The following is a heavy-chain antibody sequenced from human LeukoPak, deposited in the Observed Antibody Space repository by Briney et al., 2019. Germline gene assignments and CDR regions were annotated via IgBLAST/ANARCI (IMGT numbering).Heavy chain of an antibody. V-gene: IGHV4-39*01. CDR2: IYYSGST. D-gene: IGHD3-10*01. CDR1: GGSISSSSYY. CDR3: ATYLWFGELLDDY. Sequence: SETLSLTCTVSGGSISSSSYYWGWIRQPPGKGLEWIGSIYYSGSTYYNPSLKSRVTISVDTSKNQFSLKLSSVTAADTAVYYCATYLWFGELLDDYWGQGTLVTVSS. J-gene: IGHJ4*02.